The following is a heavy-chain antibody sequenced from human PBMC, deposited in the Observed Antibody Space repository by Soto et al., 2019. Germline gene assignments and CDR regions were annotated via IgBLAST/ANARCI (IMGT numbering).Heavy chain of an antibody. D-gene: IGHD1-26*01. CDR2: ISGGGGAT. CDR3: ATSEPYGSGRYYFHY. J-gene: IGHJ4*02. CDR1: GFTFSRNA. Sequence: GGSLRLSCAASGFTFSRNAMSWVRQAPGKGLEWVSGISGGGGATYYADSVKGRFTISRDNSKNTLYLQMNSLRAEDTAIYYSATSEPYGSGRYYFHYCGQGT. V-gene: IGHV3-23*01.